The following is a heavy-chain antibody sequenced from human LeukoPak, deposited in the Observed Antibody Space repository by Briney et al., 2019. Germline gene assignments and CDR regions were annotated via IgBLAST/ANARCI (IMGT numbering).Heavy chain of an antibody. D-gene: IGHD6-19*01. J-gene: IGHJ4*02. CDR2: IYSGGSA. CDR3: AQTAGYSSGWPYFDY. Sequence: GGSLRLSCAASGFTFSSYWMTWVRQAPGKGLQWVSVIYSGGSAYYADSVKGRFTISRDNSKNTLYLQMNSLRAEDTAVYYCAQTAGYSSGWPYFDYWGQGTLVTVSS. V-gene: IGHV3-53*01. CDR1: GFTFSSYW.